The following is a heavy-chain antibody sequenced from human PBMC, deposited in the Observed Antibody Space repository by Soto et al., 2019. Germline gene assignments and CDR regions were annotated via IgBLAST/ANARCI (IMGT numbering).Heavy chain of an antibody. CDR3: ARESKEYYYDSSGYHCDY. D-gene: IGHD3-22*01. CDR2: VYTSGST. Sequence: SETLSLTCTVSVSSLSGYYWNWSRPPAGQGLEWIGHVYTSGSTKYNPSLKSRVTMSVDTSKSQFALKLSSVTAADTAVYYCARESKEYYYDSSGYHCDYWGQGTLVTVSS. V-gene: IGHV4-4*07. J-gene: IGHJ4*02. CDR1: VSSLSGYY.